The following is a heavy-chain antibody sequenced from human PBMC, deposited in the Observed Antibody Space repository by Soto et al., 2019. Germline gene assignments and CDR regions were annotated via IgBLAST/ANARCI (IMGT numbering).Heavy chain of an antibody. D-gene: IGHD1-26*01. CDR1: YESWRGYS. Sequence: SETVSHPRGIYYESWRGYSWTWLSHAPGRGLERIGGVCHSGSTKYTSALKSRVASSIARSKKQFSLRLIYVTAGDTAVYYCARWPHAGEGSGHASYIGFDVWGQGTMVT. CDR2: VCHSGST. J-gene: IGHJ6*02. V-gene: IGHV4-34*01. CDR3: ARWPHAGEGSGHASYIGFDV.